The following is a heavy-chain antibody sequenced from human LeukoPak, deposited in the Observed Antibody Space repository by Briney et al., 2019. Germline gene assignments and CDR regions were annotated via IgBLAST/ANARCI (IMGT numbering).Heavy chain of an antibody. CDR2: ISYDGSNK. D-gene: IGHD1-26*01. V-gene: IGHV3-30-3*01. CDR1: GFTFSSYA. Sequence: PGRSLRLSCAASGFTFSSYAMHWVRQAPGKGLEWVAVISYDGSNKYYADSVKGRFTISRDNRKNSLCLQMNSLRGDDTAVYYCARDPTSGSHPHFDFWGQGILVTVSS. J-gene: IGHJ4*02. CDR3: ARDPTSGSHPHFDF.